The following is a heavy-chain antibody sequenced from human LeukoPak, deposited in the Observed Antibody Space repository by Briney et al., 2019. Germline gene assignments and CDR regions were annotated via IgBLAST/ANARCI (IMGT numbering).Heavy chain of an antibody. J-gene: IGHJ4*02. CDR2: ISYDGSDT. CDR3: ARDFDYTLDY. CDR1: GFTFSSYA. Sequence: GGFLRLSCAASGFTFSSYAMHWVRQAPGKGLEWVAVISYDGSDTYYADSVKGRFTISRDNSKNTLYLQMNSLRAEDTAVYYCARDFDYTLDYWGQGTLVTVSS. V-gene: IGHV3-30*04. D-gene: IGHD4-11*01.